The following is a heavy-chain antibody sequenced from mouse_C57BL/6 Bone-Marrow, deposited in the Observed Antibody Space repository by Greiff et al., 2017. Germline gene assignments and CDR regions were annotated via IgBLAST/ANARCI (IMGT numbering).Heavy chain of an antibody. CDR2: LSGGGGNT. D-gene: IGHD1-1*01. Sequence: EVMLVESGGGLVKPGGSLKLSCAASGFTFSSYTMSWVRQTPEKRLQWVAALSGGGGNTYYPDSVKGRFTISRENDKNILYLQMSSLRSEETALYYCSRQVTTVLATKYFDVWGTGTTLTVSS. V-gene: IGHV5-9*01. CDR3: SRQVTTVLATKYFDV. J-gene: IGHJ1*03. CDR1: GFTFSSYT.